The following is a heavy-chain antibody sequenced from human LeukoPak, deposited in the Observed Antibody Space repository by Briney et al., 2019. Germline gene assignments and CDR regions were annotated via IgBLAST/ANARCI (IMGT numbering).Heavy chain of an antibody. Sequence: SETLSLTCAVSGGSFSGYYWSWIRQPPGKGLEWIGEINHSGSTNYNPSLKSRVTISVDTSKNQFSLKLSSVTAADTAVYYCARFRRRIVVPGAFDIWGQGTMVTVSS. V-gene: IGHV4-34*01. J-gene: IGHJ3*02. D-gene: IGHD1-26*01. CDR2: INHSGST. CDR3: ARFRRRIVVPGAFDI. CDR1: GGSFSGYY.